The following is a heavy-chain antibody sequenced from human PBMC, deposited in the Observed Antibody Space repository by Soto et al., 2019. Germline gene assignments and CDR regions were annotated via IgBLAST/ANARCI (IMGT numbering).Heavy chain of an antibody. CDR1: GFNFITYS. V-gene: IGHV3-21*01. CDR3: ARGMDIVATIGFDS. CDR2: ISSSAVYI. D-gene: IGHD5-12*01. Sequence: EVQLVESGGGPVRPGGSLKLSCAASGFNFITYSLSWVRQAPGKGLEWVASISSSAVYIDYADSVKGRFTISRDNANNSLYLQMNSLRVEDTGVYYCARGMDIVATIGFDSWGQGTMVTVSS. J-gene: IGHJ4*02.